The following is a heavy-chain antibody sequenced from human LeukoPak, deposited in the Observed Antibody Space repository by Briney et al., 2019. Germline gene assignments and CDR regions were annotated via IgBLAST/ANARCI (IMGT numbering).Heavy chain of an antibody. Sequence: ASVKVSCKASGYTFTGYYMHWVRQAPGQGLEWMGWINPNSGGTNYAQKFQGRVTMTRDTSISTAYMELSRLRSDDTAVYYCARDPVPTYDFWSGAERSFDYWGQGTLVTVSS. D-gene: IGHD3-3*01. V-gene: IGHV1-2*02. CDR2: INPNSGGT. CDR3: ARDPVPTYDFWSGAERSFDY. J-gene: IGHJ4*02. CDR1: GYTFTGYY.